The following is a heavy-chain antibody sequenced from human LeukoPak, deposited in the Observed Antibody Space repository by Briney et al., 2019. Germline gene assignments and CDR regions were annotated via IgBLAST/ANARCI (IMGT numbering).Heavy chain of an antibody. V-gene: IGHV4-34*01. CDR2: INHSGST. Sequence: SETLSLTCAVFGGSLSNYYWSWIRQPAGKGLEWIGEINHSGSTNYNPSLKSRVTISVDTSKNQFSLKLSSVTAADTAVYYCARAGIADYWGQGTLVTVSS. J-gene: IGHJ4*02. D-gene: IGHD6-13*01. CDR3: ARAGIADY. CDR1: GGSLSNYY.